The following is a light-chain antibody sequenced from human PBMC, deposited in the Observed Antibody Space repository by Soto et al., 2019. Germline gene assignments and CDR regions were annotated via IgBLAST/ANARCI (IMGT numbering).Light chain of an antibody. V-gene: IGKV3-20*01. CDR3: QQYGSSPRT. J-gene: IGKJ1*01. CDR1: QSVSSY. Sequence: ERVMTQSPATLSVSPWERATLSCRASQSVSSYLAWYQQKPGQAPRLLIYDASNRATGIPARFSGSGSGTDFTLTISRLEPEDFAVYYCQQYGSSPRTSGQGTKVDI. CDR2: DAS.